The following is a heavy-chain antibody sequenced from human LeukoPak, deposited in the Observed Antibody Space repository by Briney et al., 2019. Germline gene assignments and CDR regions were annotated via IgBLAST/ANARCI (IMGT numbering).Heavy chain of an antibody. D-gene: IGHD3-22*01. V-gene: IGHV1-3*01. CDR1: GYSFTDYA. J-gene: IGHJ4*02. CDR3: AGTYYYDSSGYYPAFDY. CDR2: INAANGST. Sequence: ASAKVSCKASGYSFTDYAMHWVRQAPGQRLEWMGWINAANGSTKYSQKFQGRVTITRDTSASRAYMELSSLRSEDTAVYYCAGTYYYDSSGYYPAFDYWGQGTLVTVSS.